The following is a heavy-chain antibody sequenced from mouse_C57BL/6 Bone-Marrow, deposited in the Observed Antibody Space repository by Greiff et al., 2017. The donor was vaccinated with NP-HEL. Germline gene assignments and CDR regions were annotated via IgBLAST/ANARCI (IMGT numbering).Heavy chain of an antibody. CDR3: ASEWDDYGDY. D-gene: IGHD2-4*01. J-gene: IGHJ2*01. Sequence: QVQLQQSGAELVRPGASVKLSCKASGYTFTDYYINWVKQRPGQGLEWIARIYPGSGNTYYNEKFKGKATLTAEKSSSTAYMQLSSLTSEDSAVYFCASEWDDYGDYWGQGTTLTVSS. V-gene: IGHV1-76*01. CDR1: GYTFTDYY. CDR2: IYPGSGNT.